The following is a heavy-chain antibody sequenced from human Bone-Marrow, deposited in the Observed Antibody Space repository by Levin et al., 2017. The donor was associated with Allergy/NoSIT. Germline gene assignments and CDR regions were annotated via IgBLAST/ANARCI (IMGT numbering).Heavy chain of an antibody. CDR1: GGSISPYY. CDR2: IYYSGIT. J-gene: IGHJ4*02. D-gene: IGHD3-10*01. Sequence: SETLSLTCTVSGGSISPYYWSWIRQPPGKGLEWIGYIYYSGITNYNPSLKSRVTISVDTSKNHFSLNLTSVTAADTAVYYCARGTYGSGDYWGQGALVTVSS. CDR3: ARGTYGSGDY. V-gene: IGHV4-59*01.